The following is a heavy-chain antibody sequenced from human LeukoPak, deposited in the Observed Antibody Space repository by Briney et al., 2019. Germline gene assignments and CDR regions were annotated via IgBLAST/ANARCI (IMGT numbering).Heavy chain of an antibody. V-gene: IGHV4-34*01. Sequence: PSETLSLTCAVYGGSFSGYYWSWIRQPPGKGLEWIGEINHSGSTNYNPSPKSRVTISVDTSKNQFSLKLSSVTAADTAVYYCARGRWFGGKFDYWGQGTLVTVSS. D-gene: IGHD3-10*01. CDR2: INHSGST. J-gene: IGHJ4*02. CDR3: ARGRWFGGKFDY. CDR1: GGSFSGYY.